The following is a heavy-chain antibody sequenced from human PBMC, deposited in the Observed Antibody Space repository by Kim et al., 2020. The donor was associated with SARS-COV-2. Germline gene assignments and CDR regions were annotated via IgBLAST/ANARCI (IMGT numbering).Heavy chain of an antibody. CDR3: AKEHTLGFFEWLFDY. J-gene: IGHJ4*02. D-gene: IGHD3-3*02. V-gene: IGHV3-30*02. Sequence: EFVTGRFTISRDNSKKTLYLKMNSMRAEDTAVYYCAKEHTLGFFEWLFDYWGQGTLVTVSS.